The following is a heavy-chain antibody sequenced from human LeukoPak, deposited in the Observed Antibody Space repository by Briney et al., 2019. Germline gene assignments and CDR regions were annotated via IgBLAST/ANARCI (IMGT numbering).Heavy chain of an antibody. D-gene: IGHD6-13*01. V-gene: IGHV4-39*07. CDR3: ARRAAGTNLDY. CDR1: GDSIRSGDSY. Sequence: SETLSLTCSVSGDSIRSGDSYWGWIRQTPWKGLEWIGSIYYVGSPYYNPSLNSRVTISVDTSKNQFSLKLNSVTAADTALYFCARRAAGTNLDYWGQGTLVTVSS. CDR2: IYYVGSP. J-gene: IGHJ4*02.